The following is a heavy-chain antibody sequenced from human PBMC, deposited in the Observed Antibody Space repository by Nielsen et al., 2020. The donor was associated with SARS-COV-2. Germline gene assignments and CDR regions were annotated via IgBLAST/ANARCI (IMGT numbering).Heavy chain of an antibody. D-gene: IGHD4-17*01. CDR2: IWYDGSNK. J-gene: IGHJ6*02. V-gene: IGHV3-33*03. CDR1: GFTFSSYG. Sequence: GESLKISCAASGFTFSSYGMHWVRQAPGKGLEWVAVIWYDGSNKYYADSVKGRFTISRDNAKNSLYLQMNSLRAEDTALYYCAKDIGDYGDDYYYYGMDVWGQGTTVTVSS. CDR3: AKDIGDYGDDYYYYGMDV.